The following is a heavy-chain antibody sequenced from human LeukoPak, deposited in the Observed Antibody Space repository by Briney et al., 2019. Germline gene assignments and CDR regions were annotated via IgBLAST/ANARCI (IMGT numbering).Heavy chain of an antibody. J-gene: IGHJ3*02. Sequence: PGGSLRLSCAASGFTFGSYWLTRVRQAPGKGLEWVANIKQDGSEKNYVDSVKGRFTISRDNAKNSLYLQMSSLRAEDTAVYYCARDGQSYYDYDSSTYYLTEVDAFDIWGQGTMVTVSS. V-gene: IGHV3-7*01. D-gene: IGHD3-22*01. CDR1: GFTFGSYW. CDR3: ARDGQSYYDYDSSTYYLTEVDAFDI. CDR2: IKQDGSEK.